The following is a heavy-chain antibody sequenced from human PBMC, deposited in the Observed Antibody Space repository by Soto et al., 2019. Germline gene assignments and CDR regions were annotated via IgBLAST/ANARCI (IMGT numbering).Heavy chain of an antibody. V-gene: IGHV1-18*01. Sequence: QVHLVQSGAEVKKPGASVKVSCKASGYTLTSYGITWVRQAPGQGLEWMGWISAHNGNTDYAQKLQGRVIVTRDTSTSTAYMELRSLRSDDTAVYYCARGRYGDYWGQGALFTVSS. J-gene: IGHJ4*02. CDR3: ARGRYGDY. CDR1: GYTLTSYG. D-gene: IGHD1-1*01. CDR2: ISAHNGNT.